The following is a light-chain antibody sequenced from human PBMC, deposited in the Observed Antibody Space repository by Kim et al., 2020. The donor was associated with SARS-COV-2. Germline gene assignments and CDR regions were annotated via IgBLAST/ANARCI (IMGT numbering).Light chain of an antibody. CDR2: TNN. CDR1: RSNIGSSG. Sequence: GKRVTVSCSGSRSNIGSSGVCWYQQLPGTAPKLLIYTNNQRPSGVPDRFSGSKSGTSASLAISGLRSEDEADYYCAAWDDSLSGRVFGAGTQLTVL. J-gene: IGLJ7*01. V-gene: IGLV1-47*01. CDR3: AAWDDSLSGRV.